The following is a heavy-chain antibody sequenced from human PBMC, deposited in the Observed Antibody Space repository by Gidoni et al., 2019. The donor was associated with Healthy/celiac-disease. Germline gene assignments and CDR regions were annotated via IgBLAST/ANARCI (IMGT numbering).Heavy chain of an antibody. D-gene: IGHD2-2*02. V-gene: IGHV3-11*01. CDR1: GFTFSDSY. CDR3: VRGGGYCSSTSCYTPYYYYYYYMDV. Sequence: QVQLVESGGGLVKPGGSLRLSCAASGFTFSDSYLSWIAQAPGKGLEWVSYISSSGSTIYYADSVKGRFTISRDNAKNSLYLQMNSLRAEDTAVYYCVRGGGYCSSTSCYTPYYYYYYYMDVWGKGTTVTVSS. CDR2: ISSSGSTI. J-gene: IGHJ6*03.